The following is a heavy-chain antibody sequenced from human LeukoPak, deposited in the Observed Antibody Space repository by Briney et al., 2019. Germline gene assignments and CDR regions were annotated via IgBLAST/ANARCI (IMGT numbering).Heavy chain of an antibody. Sequence: GESLKISYKGSGYSFTSYWSGWVRQMPGKGLECMGIIYPGDSDTKYSPSFQGQVTISADKSISTAYLQWSSLKASDTAMYYCARQNGGYDSGLDYWGQGNLVTVSS. CDR1: GYSFTSYW. V-gene: IGHV5-51*01. D-gene: IGHD5-12*01. J-gene: IGHJ4*02. CDR2: IYPGDSDT. CDR3: ARQNGGYDSGLDY.